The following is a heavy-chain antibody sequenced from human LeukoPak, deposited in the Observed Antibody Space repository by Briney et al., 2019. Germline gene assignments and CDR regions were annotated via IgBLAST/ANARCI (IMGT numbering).Heavy chain of an antibody. Sequence: GGSLRLSCAASGFTFSSYAMNWVRQAPGKGLEWVSGISNSGGSTYYADSVKGRFTISRDSSKNTLYLQINSLRAEDTAVYYCAKETSSSFDYWGQGTLVTVSS. V-gene: IGHV3-23*01. D-gene: IGHD6-6*01. CDR3: AKETSSSFDY. CDR1: GFTFSSYA. CDR2: ISNSGGST. J-gene: IGHJ4*02.